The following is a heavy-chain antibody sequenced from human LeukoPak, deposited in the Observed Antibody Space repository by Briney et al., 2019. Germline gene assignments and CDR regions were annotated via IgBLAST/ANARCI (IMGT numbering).Heavy chain of an antibody. J-gene: IGHJ3*02. CDR2: IRSKAYGGTT. D-gene: IGHD1-26*01. CDR3: TRDPRGSYGPDAFDI. CDR1: GFTFGDYA. V-gene: IGHV3-49*04. Sequence: GGSLRLSCTASGFTFGDYAMSWVRQAPGKGLEWVGFIRSKAYGGTTEYAASVKGRFTISRDDSKSFAYLQMNSLKTDDTAVYYCTRDPRGSYGPDAFDIWGQGTMVTVSS.